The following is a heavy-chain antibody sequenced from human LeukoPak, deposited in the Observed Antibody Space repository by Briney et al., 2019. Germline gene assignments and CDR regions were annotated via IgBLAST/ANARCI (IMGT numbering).Heavy chain of an antibody. CDR3: ARTPEVGYTYGYFYYYCMDV. D-gene: IGHD5-18*01. Sequence: SETLSLTCAVYGGSFSGYYWSWIRQPPGKGLEWIGYIYYSGSTNYNPSLKSRVTISVDTSKNQFSLKLTSVTASDTARYYLARTPEVGYTYGYFYYYCMDVWGKGTTVTIS. J-gene: IGHJ6*03. CDR2: IYYSGST. V-gene: IGHV4-59*01. CDR1: GGSFSGYY.